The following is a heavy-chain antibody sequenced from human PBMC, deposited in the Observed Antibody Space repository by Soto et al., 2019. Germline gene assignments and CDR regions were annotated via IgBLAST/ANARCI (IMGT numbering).Heavy chain of an antibody. Sequence: LSLTCTVSGGSISSYYWSWIRQPAGKGLEWIGRIYTSGSTNYNPSLKSRVTMSVDTSKNQFSLKLSSVTAADTAVYYCARVGWATRRSGMDVWGQGTTVTVS. CDR3: ARVGWATRRSGMDV. J-gene: IGHJ6*02. D-gene: IGHD5-12*01. V-gene: IGHV4-4*07. CDR1: GGSISSYY. CDR2: IYTSGST.